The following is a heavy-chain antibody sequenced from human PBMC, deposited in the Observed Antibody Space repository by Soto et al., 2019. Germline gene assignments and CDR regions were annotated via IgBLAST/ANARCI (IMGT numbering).Heavy chain of an antibody. Sequence: ASVNVSCKASVYTFSSYALHWLHQAPGQRRKWMGWINRVNGQSKYSQKFQGRVTFTRDTAAGTAYLDLGSRKSEDTAVLYRARGPYYYDSSGYFSGYFYHWGQGTQVTVSS. CDR3: ARGPYYYDSSGYFSGYFYH. CDR1: VYTFSSYA. V-gene: IGHV1-3*01. J-gene: IGHJ1*01. D-gene: IGHD3-22*01. CDR2: INRVNGQS.